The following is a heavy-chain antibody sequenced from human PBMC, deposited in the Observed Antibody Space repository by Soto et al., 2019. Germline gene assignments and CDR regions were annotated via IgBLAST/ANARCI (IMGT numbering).Heavy chain of an antibody. CDR1: GYTFTSYN. D-gene: IGHD5-12*01. CDR3: ARGPVYRGYDYYYYYYMDV. J-gene: IGHJ6*03. Sequence: ASVKVSCKASGYTFTSYNINWVRQATGQGLEWMGWMNPNSGNTGYAQKFQGRVTMTRNTSISTADMKLSSLSSKDTAVYYCARGPVYRGYDYYYYYYMDVWGKGTTVTVSS. CDR2: MNPNSGNT. V-gene: IGHV1-8*01.